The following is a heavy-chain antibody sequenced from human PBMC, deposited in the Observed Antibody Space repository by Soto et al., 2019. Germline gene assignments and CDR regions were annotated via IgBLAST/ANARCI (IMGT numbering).Heavy chain of an antibody. D-gene: IGHD3-3*01. CDR2: ISDDGSNT. V-gene: IGHV3-30*14. CDR3: AREVYYGFWSGFNSHACYFDD. CDR1: GFTFSRHT. Sequence: QVQLVESGGGVVQPGRSLRLSCAASGFTFSRHTMQWVRQAPGKGLEWVAAISDDGSNTYYADSVKGRFTISRDNSKNTLYIQMNSLRSEDTAAHYCAREVYYGFWSGFNSHACYFDDWGQGTLVTVSS. J-gene: IGHJ4*02.